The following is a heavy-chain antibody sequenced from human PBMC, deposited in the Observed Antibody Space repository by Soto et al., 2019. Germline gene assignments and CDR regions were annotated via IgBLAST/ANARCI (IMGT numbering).Heavy chain of an antibody. CDR3: ARDRHDYIWGSYRYSEAIDY. Sequence: GGSLRLSCAASGFTFSDYYMSWIRQAPGKGLEWVSYISSSGSTIYYADSVKGRFTISRDNAKNSLYLQMNSLRAEDTAVYYCARDRHDYIWGSYRYSEAIDYWGQGTLVTVSS. V-gene: IGHV3-11*01. D-gene: IGHD3-16*02. CDR2: ISSSGSTI. CDR1: GFTFSDYY. J-gene: IGHJ4*02.